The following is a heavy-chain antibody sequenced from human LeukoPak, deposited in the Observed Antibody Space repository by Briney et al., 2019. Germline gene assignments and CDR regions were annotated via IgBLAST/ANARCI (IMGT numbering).Heavy chain of an antibody. V-gene: IGHV1-69*05. Sequence: GASVKVSCKASGGTFISYAISWVRQAPGQGLEWMGGIIPIFGTANYAQKFQGRVTMTRDTSINTAYMELSRLRSDDTAVYYCASHVYYDILTLDYWGQGTLVTVSS. CDR2: IIPIFGTA. D-gene: IGHD3-9*01. CDR3: ASHVYYDILTLDY. J-gene: IGHJ4*02. CDR1: GGTFISYA.